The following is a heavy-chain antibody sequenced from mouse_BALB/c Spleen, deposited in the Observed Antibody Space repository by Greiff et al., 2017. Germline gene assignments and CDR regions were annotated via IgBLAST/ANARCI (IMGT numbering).Heavy chain of an antibody. CDR1: GYTFTSYT. CDR2: INPSSGYT. Sequence: QVQLKQSGAELARPGASVKMSCKASGYTFTSYTMHWVKQRPGQGLEWIGYINPSSGYTNYNQKCKDKATLTADKSSSTAYMQLSSLTSEDSAVYYCARETYYGSSYYFDYWGKGTTLTVSS. J-gene: IGHJ2*01. CDR3: ARETYYGSSYYFDY. V-gene: IGHV1-4*01. D-gene: IGHD1-1*01.